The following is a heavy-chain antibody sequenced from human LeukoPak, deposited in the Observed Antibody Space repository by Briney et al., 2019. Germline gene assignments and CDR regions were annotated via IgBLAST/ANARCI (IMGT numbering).Heavy chain of an antibody. D-gene: IGHD4-17*01. Sequence: GGSLRLSCAVSGFTFRTYWMHWVRQVPGEGLVWVSRINEDGSITNYADSVKGRFSISRDNAKNTLYLQMNSLRAEDTAVYYCARDLRINYGDYYYYGMDVWGHGTTVTVSS. CDR3: ARDLRINYGDYYYYGMDV. CDR1: GFTFRTYW. CDR2: INEDGSIT. V-gene: IGHV3-74*01. J-gene: IGHJ6*02.